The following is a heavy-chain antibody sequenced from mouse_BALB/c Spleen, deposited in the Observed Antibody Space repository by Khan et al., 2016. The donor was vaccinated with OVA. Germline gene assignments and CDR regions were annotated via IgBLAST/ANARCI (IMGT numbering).Heavy chain of an antibody. CDR3: TRSYAMDY. J-gene: IGHJ4*01. V-gene: IGHV1-15*01. Sequence: QVRLQQSGAELVRPGASVTLSCKASGYTFTDYEMHWVKQTPVHGLEWIGAIDPETGGTAYNQKFKGKATLTADKSSSTAYMELRSLTSEDSAVYYCTRSYAMDYWGQGTSVTVSS. CDR1: GYTFTDYE. CDR2: IDPETGGT.